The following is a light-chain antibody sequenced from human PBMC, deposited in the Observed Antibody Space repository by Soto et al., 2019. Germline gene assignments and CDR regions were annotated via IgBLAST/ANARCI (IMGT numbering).Light chain of an antibody. V-gene: IGKV3-20*01. CDR1: QSLDSAY. J-gene: IGKJ1*01. Sequence: EIVLTQSPGTLSLSPGERAALPCRASQSLDSAYLAWYQQKPGQAPRLLIYGASTRAAGIPDRYSGSGSGADFTLVISRVEPEDFAVYYCQQYDTSVVTFGQGTKVEIK. CDR3: QQYDTSVVT. CDR2: GAS.